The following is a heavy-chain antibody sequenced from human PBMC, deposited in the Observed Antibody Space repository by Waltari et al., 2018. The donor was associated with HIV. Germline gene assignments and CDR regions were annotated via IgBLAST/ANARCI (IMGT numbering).Heavy chain of an antibody. Sequence: EVQLVTSGGGLVKPGGSLRPSCTASGLTFRNAWMTWVRQAPGKGLEWVGRIKSGVEGGTTDYAAAVKGRFTISRDDSKHTLYLQMDSLKTEDTAVYYCTTLWYSYDSTDYWGQGTLVTVSS. CDR1: GLTFRNAW. D-gene: IGHD3-22*01. CDR2: IKSGVEGGTT. V-gene: IGHV3-15*01. CDR3: TTLWYSYDSTDY. J-gene: IGHJ4*02.